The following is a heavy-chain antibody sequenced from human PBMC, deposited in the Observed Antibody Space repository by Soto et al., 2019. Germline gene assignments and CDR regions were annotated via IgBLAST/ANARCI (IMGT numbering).Heavy chain of an antibody. J-gene: IGHJ4*02. V-gene: IGHV1-3*01. Sequence: QVQLAQSGAEGRKSGASVRVSCEATGYTFTAYAMHWVRQAPGQSLEWMGWIKPANGNTKYSQKFQGRLIITSDTSANTMYMELSSLTSEDTAMYYCTRSAISPYGGLIGPFDYWGQGNLVTVSS. CDR2: IKPANGNT. CDR3: TRSAISPYGGLIGPFDY. D-gene: IGHD3-16*02. CDR1: GYTFTAYA.